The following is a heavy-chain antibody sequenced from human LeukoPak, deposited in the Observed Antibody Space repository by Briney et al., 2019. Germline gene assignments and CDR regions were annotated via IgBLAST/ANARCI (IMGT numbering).Heavy chain of an antibody. D-gene: IGHD6-13*01. Sequence: SETLSLTCAVSGYSISHGYYWGWVRQPLGKGLEWIGVVYHTGNAYYNPSLKSRVTTSVDTSNNQFSLRVTSVTAADTAVYYCARWVSSNRNWFDPWGQGTLVIVSS. CDR3: ARWVSSNRNWFDP. CDR1: GYSISHGYY. V-gene: IGHV4-38-2*01. J-gene: IGHJ5*02. CDR2: VYHTGNA.